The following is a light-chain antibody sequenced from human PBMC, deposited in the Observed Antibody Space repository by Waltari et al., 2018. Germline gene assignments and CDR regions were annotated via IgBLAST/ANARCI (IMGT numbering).Light chain of an antibody. CDR1: TSDVGGYHY. J-gene: IGLJ1*01. Sequence: QSALTQPRSVSGAPGQSVPIPCTGTTSDVGGYHYVSWFQQHPGKVPKLIIYDVSERPSGVPDRFSGSKSDNTASLTISGLQAEDEADYYCCSYAGSYTYVFGSGTKV. CDR2: DVS. V-gene: IGLV2-11*01. CDR3: CSYAGSYTYV.